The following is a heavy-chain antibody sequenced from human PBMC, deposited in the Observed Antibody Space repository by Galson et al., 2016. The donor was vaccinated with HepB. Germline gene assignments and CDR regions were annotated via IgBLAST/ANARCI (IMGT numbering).Heavy chain of an antibody. D-gene: IGHD2-2*01. CDR3: ARVQKGVVVTWYYYCVDV. CDR2: INLSGNT. CDR1: GGSFSGYY. V-gene: IGHV4-34*01. J-gene: IGHJ6*03. Sequence: ETLSLTCAVYGGSFSGYYWNWIRQPPGKGLEWIGEINLSGNTNYNPSLKSRVTISLETSKNQFSLKLSSVTAADTAVYYCARVQKGVVVTWYYYCVDVWGKGTTVTVSS.